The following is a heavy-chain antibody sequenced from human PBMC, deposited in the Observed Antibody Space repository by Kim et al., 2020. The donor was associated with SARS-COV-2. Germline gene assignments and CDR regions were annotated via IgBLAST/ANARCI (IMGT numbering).Heavy chain of an antibody. V-gene: IGHV5-10-1*01. D-gene: IGHD3-16*01. J-gene: IGHJ4*02. CDR3: ARHPLNAYMAPGHFDY. Sequence: SFQGHVTISADKSISTAYLQWSSLKASDTAMYYCARHPLNAYMAPGHFDYWGQGTLVTVSS.